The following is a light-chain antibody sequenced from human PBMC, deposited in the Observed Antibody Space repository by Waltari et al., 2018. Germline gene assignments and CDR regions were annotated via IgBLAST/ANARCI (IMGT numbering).Light chain of an antibody. J-gene: IGKJ2*01. V-gene: IGKV3-15*01. CDR2: DAS. CDR3: QQYNEWPPIST. CDR1: ETINTN. Sequence: EIVVTQSPATLSVSPGAGATLSCRASETINTNLAWYQQKPGQAPRLLIYDASTRATVIPARFSGSGSGTEFTLTISSLQSEDFAIYFCQQYNEWPPISTFGQGTNLEIK.